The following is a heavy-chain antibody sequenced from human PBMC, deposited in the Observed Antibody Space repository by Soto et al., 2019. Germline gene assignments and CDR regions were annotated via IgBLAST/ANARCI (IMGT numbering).Heavy chain of an antibody. CDR2: ISWDGLAQ. CDR1: GFTFGRYG. J-gene: IGHJ4*02. Sequence: VQLVESGGGVVQPGRSLRLLFEASGFTFGRYGMHGVRQAPGMGLEWVAVISWDGLAQYYGDSVRGRFTISRDNSQSTLYLQMNSLRTEDTAIYYCAKETIQVGGPNYFDYWGQGVLVTVSS. V-gene: IGHV3-30*18. CDR3: AKETIQVGGPNYFDY. D-gene: IGHD1-1*01.